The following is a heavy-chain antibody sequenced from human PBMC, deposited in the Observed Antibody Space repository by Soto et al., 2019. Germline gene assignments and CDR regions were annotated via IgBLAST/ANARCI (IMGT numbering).Heavy chain of an antibody. D-gene: IGHD6-6*01. J-gene: IGHJ6*02. V-gene: IGHV3-74*01. CDR2: IDGVGTGT. CDR3: ARDDSSSSYYYYYYGMDV. CDR1: GFTFTNYW. Sequence: PGGSLRLSCAASGFTFTNYWMHWVRQVPGKGLVWVSRIDGVGTGTSYSDSVRGRFTISRDNAENTLYLQMNSLRAEDTAVYYCARDDSSSSYYYYYYGMDVWGQGTTVTVSS.